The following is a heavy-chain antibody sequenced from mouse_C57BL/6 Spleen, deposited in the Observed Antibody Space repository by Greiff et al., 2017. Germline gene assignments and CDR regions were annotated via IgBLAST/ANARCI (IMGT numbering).Heavy chain of an antibody. CDR3: ARGTAQAPFDY. CDR2: IYPGSGNT. CDR1: GYTFTDYY. D-gene: IGHD3-2*02. Sequence: VHLVESGAELVRPGASVKLSCKASGYTFTDYYINWVKQRPGQGLEWIARIYPGSGNTYYNEKFKGKATLTAEKSSSTAYMQLSSLTSEDSAVYFCARGTAQAPFDYWGQGTTLTVSS. V-gene: IGHV1-76*01. J-gene: IGHJ2*01.